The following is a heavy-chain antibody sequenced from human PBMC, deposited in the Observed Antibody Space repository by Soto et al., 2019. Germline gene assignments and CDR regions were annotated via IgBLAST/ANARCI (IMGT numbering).Heavy chain of an antibody. CDR2: MKSKADGGTT. V-gene: IGHV3-15*01. CDR3: AREGGGGSGGAFES. J-gene: IGHJ3*02. CDR1: GITASDDW. D-gene: IGHD2-21*01. Sequence: EVKLVESGGGLVKPGGSLRLSCAVSGITASDDWMSWVRQTPGKGLQWVGRMKSKADGGTTDYAAPVRGRFAISRDDSENIFYLEMNSLKADDPAEYYCAREGGGGSGGAFESWGQGTKVIVS.